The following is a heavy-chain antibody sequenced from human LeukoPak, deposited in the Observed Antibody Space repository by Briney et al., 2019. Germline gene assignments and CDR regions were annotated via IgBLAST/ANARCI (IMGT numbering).Heavy chain of an antibody. CDR2: IKQDGSEK. J-gene: IGHJ3*02. D-gene: IGHD1-26*01. CDR1: GFTFSSYA. CDR3: ARDLVRMGERAGGAFDI. Sequence: GGSLRLSCAASGFTFSSYAMSWVRQAPGKGLEWVANIKQDGSEKYYVDSVKGRFTISRDNAKNSLYLQMNSLRAEDTAVYYCARDLVRMGERAGGAFDIWGQGTMVTVSS. V-gene: IGHV3-7*03.